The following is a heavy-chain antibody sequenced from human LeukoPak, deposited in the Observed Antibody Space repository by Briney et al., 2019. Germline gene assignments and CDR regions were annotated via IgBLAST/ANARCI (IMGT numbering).Heavy chain of an antibody. J-gene: IGHJ5*02. CDR2: ISGSGGST. V-gene: IGHV3-23*01. CDR1: GFTFSSYA. Sequence: GGSLRLSCAASGFTFSSYAMSWVRQAPGKGLEWVSAISGSGGSTYYADSVKGRFTTSRDNSKNTLYLQMNSLRAEDTAVYYCAKDYDSSGYLYNWFDPWGQGTLVTVSS. D-gene: IGHD3-22*01. CDR3: AKDYDSSGYLYNWFDP.